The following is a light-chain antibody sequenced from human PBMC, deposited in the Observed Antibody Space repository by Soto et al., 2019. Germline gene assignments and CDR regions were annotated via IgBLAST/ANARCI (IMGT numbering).Light chain of an antibody. CDR3: QHYKKRPI. CDR1: QSVPIH. CDR2: GAT. J-gene: IGKJ5*01. Sequence: RVTLSCRSSQSVPIHLAWYQQQPGQPPRLLIYGATTRATGIPAGFSGSGFGTEFTLTISSVQSGDFAVYYCQHYKKRPIFGPGTRLE. V-gene: IGKV3-15*01.